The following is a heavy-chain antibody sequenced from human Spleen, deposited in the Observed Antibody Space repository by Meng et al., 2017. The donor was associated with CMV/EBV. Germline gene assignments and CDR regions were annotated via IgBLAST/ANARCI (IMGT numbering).Heavy chain of an antibody. J-gene: IGHJ4*02. V-gene: IGHV4-34*01. CDR1: GGSFSGYY. D-gene: IGHD2-2*01. CDR2: INHRGST. Sequence: SLTWDVDGGSFSGYYGRWIRQHPGKGLEWMGEINHRGSTNYKPSLKSRVTISVDTSKNQFSLKLSSVTAADTAVYYCARVVPAAIDYWGQGTLVTVSS. CDR3: ARVVPAAIDY.